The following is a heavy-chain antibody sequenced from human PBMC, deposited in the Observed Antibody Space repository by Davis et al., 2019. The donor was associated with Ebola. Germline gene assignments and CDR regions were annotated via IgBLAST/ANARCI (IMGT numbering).Heavy chain of an antibody. CDR2: ISYDGSNK. CDR3: AKGTYGDY. Sequence: GESLKISCAASGFTFSSYGMHWVRQAPGKGLEWVAVISYDGSNKYYADSVKGRFTISRDNSKNTLYLQMNSLRAVYYCAKGTYGDYWGQGTLVTVSS. CDR1: GFTFSSYG. V-gene: IGHV3-30*18. D-gene: IGHD3-10*01. J-gene: IGHJ4*02.